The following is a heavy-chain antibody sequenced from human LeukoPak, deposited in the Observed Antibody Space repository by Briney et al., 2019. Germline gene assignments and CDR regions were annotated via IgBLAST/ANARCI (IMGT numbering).Heavy chain of an antibody. V-gene: IGHV3-48*01. J-gene: IGHJ4*02. CDR3: ASGGGMIVF. CDR1: GFTFSSYS. Sequence: PGGSLRLSCAASGFTFSSYSMNWVRQAPGKGLEWVSYISSSSSTIYYADSVKGRFTISRDNAKNSLYLQMNSLRAEDTAVYYCASGGGMIVFWGQGTLVTVSS. CDR2: ISSSSSTI. D-gene: IGHD3-22*01.